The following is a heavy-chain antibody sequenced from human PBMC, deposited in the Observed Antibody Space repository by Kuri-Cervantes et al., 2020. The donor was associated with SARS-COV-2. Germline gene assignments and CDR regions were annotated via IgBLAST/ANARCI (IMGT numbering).Heavy chain of an antibody. V-gene: IGHV4-4*09. CDR2: LDTSGSP. CDR1: GFTFSSFW. J-gene: IGHJ4*02. D-gene: IGHD5-24*01. CDR3: GKVSWLQLWRRYSDS. Sequence: ESLKISCAASGFTFSSFWMSWVRQAPGKGLEWIGHLDTSGSPTYNPSLRGRVTISLDPSNNRFSLSLTSTTAADTAVYYCGKVSWLQLWRRYSDSWGRGALVTVSS.